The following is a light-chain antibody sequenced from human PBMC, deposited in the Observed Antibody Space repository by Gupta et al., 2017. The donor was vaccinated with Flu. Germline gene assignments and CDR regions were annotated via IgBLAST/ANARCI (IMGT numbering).Light chain of an antibody. CDR2: EVI. Sequence: SITISCSGTSSDFGGYNYVSWYQHHPGKAPKLMIYEVINRPSGVSNRFSGSKSGNTASLTISGLQAEDEADYYCSSYTSSNSLEFGGGTKLTVL. CDR3: SSYTSSNSLE. J-gene: IGLJ3*02. CDR1: SSDFGGYNY. V-gene: IGLV2-14*01.